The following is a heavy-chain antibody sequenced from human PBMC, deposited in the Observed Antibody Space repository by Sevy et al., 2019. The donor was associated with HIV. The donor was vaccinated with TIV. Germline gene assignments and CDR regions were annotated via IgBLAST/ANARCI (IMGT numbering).Heavy chain of an antibody. J-gene: IGHJ4*02. CDR1: GFTFGDYC. D-gene: IGHD6-13*01. Sequence: GGSLRLSCTASGFTFGDYCMSWVRQAPGKGLEWVAFLKSDVYGGTVDSAASVRGRFVISRDDSKTIAYLQMNDLKTEDICVYYCTRWKAAQSIFDYWGQGALVTVSS. V-gene: IGHV3-49*04. CDR3: TRWKAAQSIFDY. CDR2: LKSDVYGGTV.